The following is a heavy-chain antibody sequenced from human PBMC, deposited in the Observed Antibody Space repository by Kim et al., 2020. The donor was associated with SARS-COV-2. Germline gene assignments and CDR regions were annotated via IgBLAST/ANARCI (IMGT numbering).Heavy chain of an antibody. V-gene: IGHV4-59*01. Sequence: SETLSLTCTVSGGSISSYYWSWIRQPPGKGLEWIGYIYYSGSTNYNPSLKSRVTISVDTSKNQFSLKLSSVTAADTAVYYCARSSHSSSWYPSAFDIWGQGTMVTLSS. D-gene: IGHD6-13*01. CDR3: ARSSHSSSWYPSAFDI. J-gene: IGHJ3*02. CDR2: IYYSGST. CDR1: GGSISSYY.